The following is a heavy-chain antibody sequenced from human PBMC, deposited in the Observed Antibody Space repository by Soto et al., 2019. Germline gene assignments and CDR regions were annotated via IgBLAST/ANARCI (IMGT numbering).Heavy chain of an antibody. CDR2: ISAYNGNT. CDR3: ARDRPPVDY. CDR1: GYTFSSYF. Sequence: QVQLVQSGAEVKKPGASVKVSCKASGYTFSSYFISWVRQAPGQGLEWMGWISAYNGNTNYPQNLQGRVTMTTDTSTTTAYMERRSLRSDDTAVYSGARDRPPVDYWGQGPLVTVSS. V-gene: IGHV1-18*01. J-gene: IGHJ4*02.